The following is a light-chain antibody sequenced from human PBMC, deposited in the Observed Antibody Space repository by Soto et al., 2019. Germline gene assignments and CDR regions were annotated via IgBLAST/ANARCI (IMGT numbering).Light chain of an antibody. CDR1: QSLSKNY. CDR3: QQCVTAPMT. V-gene: IGKV3-20*01. Sequence: EIVLTQSPGTLSLSPGERATLSCRASQSLSKNYRAWYQHKPGQAPRLLIHDASNRATGIPDRFSGSGSGTDFTLTISSLEPEDSAVYYCQQCVTAPMTFGPGTKVEI. J-gene: IGKJ1*01. CDR2: DAS.